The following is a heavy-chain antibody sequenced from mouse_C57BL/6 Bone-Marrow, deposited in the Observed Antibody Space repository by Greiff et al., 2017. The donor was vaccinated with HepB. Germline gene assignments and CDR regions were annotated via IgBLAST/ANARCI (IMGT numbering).Heavy chain of an antibody. V-gene: IGHV1-50*01. CDR3: ASDYYGSSNTSYAVDY. CDR1: GYTFTSYW. Sequence: QVQLQQPGAELVKPGASVKLSCKASGYTFTSYWMQWVKQRPGQGLEWIGEIDPSDSYTNYNQKFKGKATLTVDTSSSTAYMQLSSLTSEDSAVYYCASDYYGSSNTSYAVDYGGQGNSVTVSS. J-gene: IGHJ4*01. CDR2: IDPSDSYT. D-gene: IGHD1-1*01.